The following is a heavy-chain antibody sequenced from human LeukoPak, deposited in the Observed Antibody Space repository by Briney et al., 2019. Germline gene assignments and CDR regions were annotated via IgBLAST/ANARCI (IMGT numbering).Heavy chain of an antibody. CDR1: GGTFSSYA. CDR2: IIPIFGTA. D-gene: IGHD1-1*01. V-gene: IGHV1-69*01. J-gene: IGHJ6*02. CDR3: ANRRRASRGYGMDV. Sequence: SVKVSCKASGGTFSSYAISWVRQAPGQGLEWMGGIIPIFGTANYAQKFQGRVTITADESTSTAYMELSSLRSEDTAVYYCANRRRASRGYGMDVWGQGITVTVSS.